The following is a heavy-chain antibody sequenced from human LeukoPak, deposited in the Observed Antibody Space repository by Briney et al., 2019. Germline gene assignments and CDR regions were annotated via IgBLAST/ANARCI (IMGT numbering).Heavy chain of an antibody. CDR3: ARLDSSGYWYFDY. J-gene: IGHJ4*02. CDR1: GGSISISSYN. Sequence: SETLSLTCTVSGGSISISSYNWGWIRQPPGKGLEWIGHIFYRGRTHYNPSLTSRVTISVDTSKNQLSLKLTSVSAADTALYYFARLDSSGYWYFDYWGQGGMVADS. D-gene: IGHD3-22*01. CDR2: IFYRGRT. V-gene: IGHV4-39*01.